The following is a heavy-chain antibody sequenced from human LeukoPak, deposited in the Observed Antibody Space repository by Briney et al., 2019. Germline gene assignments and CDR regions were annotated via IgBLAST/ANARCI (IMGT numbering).Heavy chain of an antibody. J-gene: IGHJ6*02. CDR1: GYTFTGYY. V-gene: IGHV1-2*02. CDR2: INPNSGGT. D-gene: IGHD3-22*01. CDR3: ARGAPMIVVVTLDYYGMDV. Sequence: ASVKVSCKASGYTFTGYYMHWVRQAPGQGLEWMGWINPNSGGTNYAQKFQGRVTMTRDTSISTAYTELSRLRSDDTAVYYCARGAPMIVVVTLDYYGMDVWGQGTTVTVSS.